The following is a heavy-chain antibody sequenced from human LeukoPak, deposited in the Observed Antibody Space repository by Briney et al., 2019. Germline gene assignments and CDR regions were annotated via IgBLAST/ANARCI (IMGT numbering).Heavy chain of an antibody. CDR1: GGSISSYY. CDR3: ATSSGSYRAGAFDI. Sequence: SETLSLTCTVSGGSISSYYWSWIRQPPGKGLEWIGYIYYSGSTNYNPSLKSRVTISVDTSKNQFSLKLSSVTAADTAVYYCATSSGSYRAGAFDIWGQGTMVTVSS. V-gene: IGHV4-59*01. D-gene: IGHD1-26*01. CDR2: IYYSGST. J-gene: IGHJ3*02.